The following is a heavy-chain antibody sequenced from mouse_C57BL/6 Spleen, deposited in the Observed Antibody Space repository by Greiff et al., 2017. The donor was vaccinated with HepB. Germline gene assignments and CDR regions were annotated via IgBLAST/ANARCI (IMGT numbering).Heavy chain of an antibody. J-gene: IGHJ2*01. CDR3: ARHETTVVYFDD. D-gene: IGHD1-1*01. CDR2: ISSGGSST. CDR1: GFSFTSYG. V-gene: IGHV5-6*01. Sequence: DVLLLESGPVLVQPSRSLSLSCAASGFSFTSYGMSFVRPSPDKKLVWVATISSGGSSTYYPDCVKGRFTISRDNAKHTLYLQISNLKSEYTDLYYSARHETTVVYFDDWGKGTTLTVSS.